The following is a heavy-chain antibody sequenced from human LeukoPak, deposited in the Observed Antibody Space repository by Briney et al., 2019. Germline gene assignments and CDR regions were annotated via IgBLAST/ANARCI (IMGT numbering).Heavy chain of an antibody. CDR1: GGSIRGYY. Sequence: SETLSLTCTVSGGSIRGYYWSWIRQPPGKGLEWIGYIYYSGSTSYNPSLRSRVTISVDTSKNQFSLQLSSVTAADTAFYCCARTYCSGGSCHFDYWDQGTLVTVSS. D-gene: IGHD2-15*01. J-gene: IGHJ4*02. V-gene: IGHV4-59*08. CDR2: IYYSGST. CDR3: ARTYCSGGSCHFDY.